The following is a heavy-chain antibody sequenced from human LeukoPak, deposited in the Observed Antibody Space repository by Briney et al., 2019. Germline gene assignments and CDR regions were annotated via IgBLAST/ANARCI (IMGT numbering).Heavy chain of an antibody. D-gene: IGHD3-22*01. CDR1: GFTFSSYW. V-gene: IGHV3-7*01. CDR2: IKQDGSEK. Sequence: GGSLRLSCAASGFTFSSYWMSCVRQAPGKGLEWVANIKQDGSEKYYVDSVKGRFTISRDNAKNSLYLQMNSLRAEDTAVYYCARFTHYYDSSGTGGSDYWGQGTLVTVSS. J-gene: IGHJ4*02. CDR3: ARFTHYYDSSGTGGSDY.